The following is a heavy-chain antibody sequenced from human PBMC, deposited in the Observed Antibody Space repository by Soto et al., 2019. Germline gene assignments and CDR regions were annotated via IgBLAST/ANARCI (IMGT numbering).Heavy chain of an antibody. D-gene: IGHD4-17*01. V-gene: IGHV3-48*01. Sequence: VQLEDSGGGLVQPGGSLRLSCAASGFTFSSYSMNWVRQAPGKGLEWIAYISSTSDKIYYADSVKGRFAVSRDNAENSLYLQMSSLRVGDTAVYYCARDKPPTVTSPYYFDYWGQGILVTVSS. CDR1: GFTFSSYS. CDR2: ISSTSDKI. J-gene: IGHJ4*02. CDR3: ARDKPPTVTSPYYFDY.